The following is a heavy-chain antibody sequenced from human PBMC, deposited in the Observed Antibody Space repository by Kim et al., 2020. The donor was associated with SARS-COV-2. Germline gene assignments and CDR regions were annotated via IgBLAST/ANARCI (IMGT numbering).Heavy chain of an antibody. V-gene: IGHV7-4-1*02. Sequence: ASVKVSCKASGYTFTSYAMNWVRQAPGQGLEWMGWINTNTGNPTYAQGFTGRFVFSLDTSVSTAYLQISSLKAEDTAVYYCARDNWVVVGGKEDYYYYYGMDVWGQGTTVTVSS. J-gene: IGHJ6*02. D-gene: IGHD2-2*01. CDR1: GYTFTSYA. CDR2: INTNTGNP. CDR3: ARDNWVVVGGKEDYYYYYGMDV.